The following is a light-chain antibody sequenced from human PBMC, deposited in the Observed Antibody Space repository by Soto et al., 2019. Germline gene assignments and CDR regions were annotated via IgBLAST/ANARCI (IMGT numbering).Light chain of an antibody. V-gene: IGLV2-23*01. J-gene: IGLJ2*01. CDR3: CSYSGSSTDVV. Sequence: QSALTQPASVSGSPGQSITISCTGTSSDVGSYNLVSWYQQHPGKAPKLMIYEGSKRPSGVSNRFSGSKSGNTAALTISGLQDEDEADYYCCSYSGSSTDVVFGGGTKVTVL. CDR2: EGS. CDR1: SSDVGSYNL.